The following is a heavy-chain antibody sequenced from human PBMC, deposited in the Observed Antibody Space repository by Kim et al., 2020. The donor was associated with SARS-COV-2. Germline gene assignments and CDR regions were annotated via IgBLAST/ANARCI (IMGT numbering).Heavy chain of an antibody. CDR1: GFTFSSYA. D-gene: IGHD6-19*01. CDR2: ISGSGGST. V-gene: IGHV3-23*01. J-gene: IGHJ3*02. Sequence: GGSLRLSCAASGFTFSSYAMSWVRQAPGKGLEWVSAISGSGGSTYYADSVKGRFTISRDNSMNTLYLQMNSLRAEDTAVYYCAKGYQIAVAGPDAFDIWGQGTMVTVSS. CDR3: AKGYQIAVAGPDAFDI.